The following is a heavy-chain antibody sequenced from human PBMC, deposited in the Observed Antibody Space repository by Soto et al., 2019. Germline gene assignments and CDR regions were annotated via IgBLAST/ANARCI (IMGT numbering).Heavy chain of an antibody. CDR3: ARDHRSIYAFDI. CDR2: ISAYNGNT. CDR1: GYTLTSYG. V-gene: IGHV1-18*01. Sequence: ASVKVSCKASGYTLTSYGISWVRQAPGQGLEWMGWISAYNGNTNYAQKLQGRVTMTTDTSTSTAYMELRSLRSDDTAVYYCARDHRSIYAFDIWGQGTMVTVSS. D-gene: IGHD2-21*01. J-gene: IGHJ3*02.